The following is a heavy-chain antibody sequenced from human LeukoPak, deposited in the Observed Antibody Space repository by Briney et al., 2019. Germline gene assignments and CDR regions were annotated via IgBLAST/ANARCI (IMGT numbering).Heavy chain of an antibody. V-gene: IGHV3-66*02. J-gene: IGHJ5*02. Sequence: GGSLRLSCAASGFTVSSNYMSWVRQAPGKGLEWVSLLYSGGNTYYADSAKGRFTISRDNSKNTLYLQMNSLRAEDTAVYYCARAANYIVVVPTAIPNWFDPWGQGTLVTVSS. CDR2: LYSGGNT. CDR1: GFTVSSNY. D-gene: IGHD2-2*01. CDR3: ARAANYIVVVPTAIPNWFDP.